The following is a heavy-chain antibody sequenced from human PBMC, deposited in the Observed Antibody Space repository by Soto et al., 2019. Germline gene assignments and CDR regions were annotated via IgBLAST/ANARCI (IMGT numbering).Heavy chain of an antibody. CDR3: ARDRRGDGSYWYYFDY. CDR2: ISYDGSNK. CDR1: GFTFSSYA. Sequence: PGGSLRLSCAASGFTFSSYAMHWVRQAPGKGLEWVAVISYDGSNKYYADSVKGRFTISRDNSKNTLYLQMNSLRAEDTAVYYCARDRRGDGSYWYYFDYWGQGTLVTVSS. V-gene: IGHV3-30-3*01. D-gene: IGHD1-26*01. J-gene: IGHJ4*02.